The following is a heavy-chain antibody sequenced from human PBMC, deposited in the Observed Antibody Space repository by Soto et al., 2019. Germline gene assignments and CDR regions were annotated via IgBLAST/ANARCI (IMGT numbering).Heavy chain of an antibody. CDR3: ASGRFYVVDY. V-gene: IGHV4-34*01. CDR1: GGSFSGYY. D-gene: IGHD3-16*01. CDR2: INHSGST. Sequence: QVQLQQWGAGLLKPSETLSLTCAVYGGSFSGYYWSWIRQPPGKGLEWIGEINHSGSTNYNPSLESRVTISVDTYNTQFSLKVSSVTAADTAVYYCASGRFYVVDYWGQGTLVTVSS. J-gene: IGHJ4*02.